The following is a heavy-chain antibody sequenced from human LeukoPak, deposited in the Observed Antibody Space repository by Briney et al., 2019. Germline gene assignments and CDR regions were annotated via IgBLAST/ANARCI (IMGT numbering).Heavy chain of an antibody. J-gene: IGHJ4*02. CDR2: IKPDGSGP. V-gene: IGHV3-7*01. Sequence: SGGSLRLSCAASGFTFSSHWMSWVRQSPGKGLEWVANIKPDGSGPYYVDSVKGRFTISRDNAKNSLYLQMNSLRAEDTAVYFCARETVGYTIFEETEGGQGTLVTVSS. D-gene: IGHD3-3*01. CDR3: ARETVGYTIFEETE. CDR1: GFTFSSHW.